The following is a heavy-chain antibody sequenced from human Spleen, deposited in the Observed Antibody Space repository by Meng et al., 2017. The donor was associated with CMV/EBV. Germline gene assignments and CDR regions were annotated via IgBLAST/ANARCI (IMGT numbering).Heavy chain of an antibody. Sequence: SETLSLTCTVSGGSISSYYWSWIRQPAGKGLEWIGRIYTSGSTNYNPSLKSRVTMSVDTSKNQFSLKLSSVTAADTAVYYCASLLRAGGYYYGMDVWGQGTTVTVSS. J-gene: IGHJ6*02. CDR1: GGSISSYY. CDR2: IYTSGST. CDR3: ASLLRAGGYYYGMDV. D-gene: IGHD4-23*01. V-gene: IGHV4-4*07.